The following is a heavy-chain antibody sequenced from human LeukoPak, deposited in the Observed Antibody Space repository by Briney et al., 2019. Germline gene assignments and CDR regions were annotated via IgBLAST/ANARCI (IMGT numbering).Heavy chain of an antibody. CDR3: ARVSGYCSGGSCPPTDDY. D-gene: IGHD2-15*01. CDR1: GGTFSSYA. Sequence: SVKVPCKASGGTFSSYAISWVRQAPGQGLEWMGGIIPIFGTANYAQKFQGRVTITADKSTSTAYMELSSLRSEDTAVYYCARVSGYCSGGSCPPTDDYWGQGTLVTVSS. J-gene: IGHJ4*02. CDR2: IIPIFGTA. V-gene: IGHV1-69*06.